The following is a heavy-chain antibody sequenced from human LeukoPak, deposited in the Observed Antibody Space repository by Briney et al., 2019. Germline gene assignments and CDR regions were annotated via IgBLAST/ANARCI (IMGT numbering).Heavy chain of an antibody. CDR2: ITSSSSTI. Sequence: PGGSLRLSCAASGFTFSSYGMNWVRQAPGKGLEWVSYITSSSSTIYYADSVKGRFTISRDNSKNTLYVQMNSLRAEDTAVYYCAKTMEYNSSPIDYWGQGTLVTVSS. J-gene: IGHJ4*02. CDR3: AKTMEYNSSPIDY. V-gene: IGHV3-48*01. CDR1: GFTFSSYG. D-gene: IGHD6-6*01.